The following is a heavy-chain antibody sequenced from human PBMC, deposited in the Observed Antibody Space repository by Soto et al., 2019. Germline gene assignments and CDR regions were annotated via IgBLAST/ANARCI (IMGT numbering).Heavy chain of an antibody. J-gene: IGHJ4*02. V-gene: IGHV3-23*01. CDR1: GFTFSNYP. CDR3: ARRV. Sequence: EVQVSESGGGLVQPGGSLRLSCATSGFTFSNYPMNWVRQAPGKGLEWGSGISAGGDRTYYADSVKGRFTIFRDNSNNSVSLRMNSLRVEDTAVYYCARRVWGQGTLVTVSS. CDR2: ISAGGDRT.